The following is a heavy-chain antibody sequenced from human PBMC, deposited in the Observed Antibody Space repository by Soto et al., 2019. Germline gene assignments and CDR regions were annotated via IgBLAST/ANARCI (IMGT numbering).Heavy chain of an antibody. D-gene: IGHD6-13*01. J-gene: IGHJ1*01. CDR2: ISYDGSNK. CDR3: AVPPYGSISWYGFFQH. Sequence: QVQLVESGGGVFQPGRSLRLSCAASGFTFSSYGMHWVRQAPGKGLEWVAVISYDGSNKDYADSVKGRFTISRDNSKNTLYLRMDSLRAEDTAVYYCAVPPYGSISWYGFFQHWGQGTLVTVSS. CDR1: GFTFSSYG. V-gene: IGHV3-30*03.